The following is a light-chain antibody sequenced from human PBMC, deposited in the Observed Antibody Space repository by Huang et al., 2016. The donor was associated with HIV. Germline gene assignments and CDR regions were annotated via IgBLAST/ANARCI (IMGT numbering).Light chain of an antibody. Sequence: EIVLTQSPATLSLSPGERATLPCRASQSVRSYLAWYQQKPGQAPRLLIYDASNRATGIPARFSGRGSGTDFTLTISSLEPEDFAVYYCQQRSNWPITFGQGTRLEIK. CDR1: QSVRSY. CDR2: DAS. J-gene: IGKJ5*01. V-gene: IGKV3-11*01. CDR3: QQRSNWPIT.